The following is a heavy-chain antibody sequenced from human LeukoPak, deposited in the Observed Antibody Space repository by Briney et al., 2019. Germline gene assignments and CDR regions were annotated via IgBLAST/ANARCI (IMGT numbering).Heavy chain of an antibody. CDR2: ISSSGTYI. CDR1: GFTFSTYS. V-gene: IGHV3-21*01. J-gene: IGHJ4*02. D-gene: IGHD5-24*01. Sequence: PGGSLRLSCAASGFTFSTYSMNWVCQAPGRGLEWVPSISSSGTYIYYADSMRGRFTISRDNSKNSLYLQMNSLRAEDTAVYYCASSFPRRDDYISNYFDYWGQGTLVTVSS. CDR3: ASSFPRRDDYISNYFDY.